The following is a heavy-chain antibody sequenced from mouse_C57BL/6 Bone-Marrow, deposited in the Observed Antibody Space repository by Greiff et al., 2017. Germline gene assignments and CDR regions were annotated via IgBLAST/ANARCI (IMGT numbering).Heavy chain of an antibody. Sequence: QVQLKQSGPELVKPGASVKISCKASGYAFSSSWMNWVKQRPGQGLEWIGRIYPGDGDTNYNGKFKGKATLTADKSSSTAYMQLSSLTSEDSAVYVWARGGYYGNYPLAYWGQGTLVTVSA. CDR3: ARGGYYGNYPLAY. D-gene: IGHD2-1*01. CDR1: GYAFSSSW. V-gene: IGHV1-82*01. CDR2: IYPGDGDT. J-gene: IGHJ3*01.